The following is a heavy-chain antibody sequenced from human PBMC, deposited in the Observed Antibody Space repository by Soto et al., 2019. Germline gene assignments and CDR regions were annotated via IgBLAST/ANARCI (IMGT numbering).Heavy chain of an antibody. CDR2: ISGSGGST. CDR1: GITFSSYA. V-gene: IGHV3-23*01. D-gene: IGHD2-15*01. J-gene: IGHJ4*02. Sequence: GGSLRLSCAASGITFSSYAMSWVRQAPGKGLEWVSAISGSGGSTYYADSVKGRFTISRDNSKNTLYLQMNSLRAEDTAVYYCARDCSGGLFDYWGQGTLVTVSS. CDR3: ARDCSGGLFDY.